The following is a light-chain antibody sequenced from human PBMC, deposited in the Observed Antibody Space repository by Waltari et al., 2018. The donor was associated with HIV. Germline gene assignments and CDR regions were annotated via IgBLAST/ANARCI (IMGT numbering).Light chain of an antibody. V-gene: IGKV3-15*01. CDR1: QSVSTN. CDR3: QQYNNWPGIT. J-gene: IGKJ3*01. Sequence: EIGMTQSPVTLSRSPGERATLSCRASQSVSTNLAWYQQKPGQAPRLLIYGASTGATGIPARFSGSGSGTEFTLTISSLQSEDFAVYYCQQYNNWPGITFGPG. CDR2: GAS.